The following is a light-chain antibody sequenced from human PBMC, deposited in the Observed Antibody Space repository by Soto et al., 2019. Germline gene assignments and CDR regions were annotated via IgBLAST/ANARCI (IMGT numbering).Light chain of an antibody. V-gene: IGLV1-47*01. CDR3: AAWDDSLVV. CDR1: SSNIGSAY. CDR2: RNN. J-gene: IGLJ2*01. Sequence: QSVLTQPPSASGTPGQTVTISCSGSSSNIGSAYIYWYQHLPGTAPKLLIYRNNQRPSGVRDRFSASKSGTSASLAISGLRSEDDADYYCAAWDDSLVVFGGGTKLTVL.